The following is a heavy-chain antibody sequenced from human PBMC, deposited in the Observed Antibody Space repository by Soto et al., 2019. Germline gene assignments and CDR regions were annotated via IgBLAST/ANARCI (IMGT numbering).Heavy chain of an antibody. CDR2: ISAYNGNT. D-gene: IGHD2-2*01. CDR1: GYTFTSYG. Sequence: ASVKVSCKASGYTFTSYGISWVRQAPGQGLEWMGWISAYNGNTNYAQKLQGRVTMTTETSTSTAYMELRSLRSDDTAVYYCAGDRSYCSRNSCYLYPFSEYYYYYGMYVWG. J-gene: IGHJ6*02. V-gene: IGHV1-18*01. CDR3: AGDRSYCSRNSCYLYPFSEYYYYYGMYV.